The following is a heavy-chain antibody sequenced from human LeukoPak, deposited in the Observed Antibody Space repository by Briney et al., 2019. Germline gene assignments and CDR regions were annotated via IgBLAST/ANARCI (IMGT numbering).Heavy chain of an antibody. CDR2: ISAYNGNT. Sequence: ASLKVSCKASGYTFSSYGISWVRQAPGQRLEWMGWISAYNGNTIHAQKLQGRVTMTTDTSTSIAYMELRGLRSDDTAVYYCARAEGHISGDFDYWGQGTLITVSS. CDR3: ARAEGHISGDFDY. V-gene: IGHV1-18*01. J-gene: IGHJ4*02. CDR1: GYTFSSYG. D-gene: IGHD1-26*01.